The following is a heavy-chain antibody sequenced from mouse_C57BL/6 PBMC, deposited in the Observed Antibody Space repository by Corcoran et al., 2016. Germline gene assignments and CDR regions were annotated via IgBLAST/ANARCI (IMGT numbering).Heavy chain of an antibody. CDR3: ARYSSYCYFDV. D-gene: IGHD2-5*01. Sequence: QIQLVQSGPELKKPGETVKISCKASGYTFTTYGMSWVKQAPGKGLKWMGWINTYSGVPTYADDFKGRFAFSLETSASTAYLQINNLKNEDTATYFCARYSSYCYFDVWGTGTTVTVSS. CDR1: GYTFTTYG. J-gene: IGHJ1*03. V-gene: IGHV9-3*01. CDR2: INTYSGVP.